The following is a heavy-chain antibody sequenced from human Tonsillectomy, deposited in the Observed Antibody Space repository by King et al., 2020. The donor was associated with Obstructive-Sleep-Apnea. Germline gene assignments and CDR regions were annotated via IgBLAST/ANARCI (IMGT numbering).Heavy chain of an antibody. CDR3: AKLSYGDYFFDY. Sequence: QLVQSGGGLVQPGRSLRLSCAASGFSFDEYAMHWVRQAPGKGLEWVSGISWNSGRIGYADSVKGRFTISRDNAKNSLYLQMNSLRAEDTALYYCAKLSYGDYFFDYWGQGTLVTVSS. CDR2: ISWNSGRI. J-gene: IGHJ4*02. V-gene: IGHV3-9*01. CDR1: GFSFDEYA. D-gene: IGHD4-17*01.